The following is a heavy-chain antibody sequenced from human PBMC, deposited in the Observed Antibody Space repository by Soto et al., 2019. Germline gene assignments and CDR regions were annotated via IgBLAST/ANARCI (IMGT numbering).Heavy chain of an antibody. CDR3: AKDLSPVDWTIDY. CDR1: GFTFSRYA. Sequence: GSLRLSCAASGFTFSRYAMSWVRQAPGKGLEWVSAISGSGGSTYYADSVKGRFTISRDNSKNTLYLQMNSLRAEDTAVYYCAKDLSPVDWTIDYWGQGTLVTVSS. V-gene: IGHV3-23*01. D-gene: IGHD3-9*01. CDR2: ISGSGGST. J-gene: IGHJ4*02.